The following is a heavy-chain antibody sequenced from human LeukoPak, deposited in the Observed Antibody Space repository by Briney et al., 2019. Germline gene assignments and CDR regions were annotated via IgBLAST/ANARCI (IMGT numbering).Heavy chain of an antibody. J-gene: IGHJ4*02. V-gene: IGHV4-59*01. D-gene: IGHD5-12*01. CDR2: IYYSGST. CDR1: GGSISSYY. CDR3: ARVDSVDNYYFDY. Sequence: SSETLSLTCTVSGGSISSYYWSWIRQPPGKGLEWIGYIYYSGSTNYNPSLKSRVTISVDTSKNQFSLKLSSVTAADTAVYYCARVDSVDNYYFDYWGQGTLVTVSS.